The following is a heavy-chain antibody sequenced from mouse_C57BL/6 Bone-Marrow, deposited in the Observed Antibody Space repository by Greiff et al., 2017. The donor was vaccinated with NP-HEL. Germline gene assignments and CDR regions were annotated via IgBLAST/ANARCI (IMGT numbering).Heavy chain of an antibody. V-gene: IGHV5-15*01. CDR2: ISNLAYSI. Sequence: DVQLQESGGGLVQPGGSLKLSCAASGFTFSDYGMAWVRQAPRKGPEWVAFISNLAYSIYYADTVTGRFTISRENAKNTLYLEMSSLRSEDTAMYYCASHSNTGFAYWGQGTLVTVSA. CDR1: GFTFSDYG. CDR3: ASHSNTGFAY. J-gene: IGHJ3*01. D-gene: IGHD2-5*01.